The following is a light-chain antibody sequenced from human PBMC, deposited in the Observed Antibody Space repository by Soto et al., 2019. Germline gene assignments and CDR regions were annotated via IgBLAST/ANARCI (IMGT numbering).Light chain of an antibody. Sequence: QSVLTQPPSASGTPGQRITISCSGSSSNIGSDYVYWYQKVPGTAPKLLIYSNNLRPSGVPDRFSGSKSGTSASLAISGLRSEDEADYYCAAWDASLSAWVFGGGTKLTVL. J-gene: IGLJ3*02. CDR2: SNN. CDR3: AAWDASLSAWV. CDR1: SSNIGSDY. V-gene: IGLV1-47*02.